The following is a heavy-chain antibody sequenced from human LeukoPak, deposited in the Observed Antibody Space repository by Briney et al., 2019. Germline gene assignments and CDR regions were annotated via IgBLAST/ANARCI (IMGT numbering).Heavy chain of an antibody. J-gene: IGHJ6*02. CDR2: ISGSGGST. V-gene: IGHV3-23*01. CDR1: GFTFSSYA. CDR3: AKVENYDFWSGYYRTYYGMDV. D-gene: IGHD3-3*01. Sequence: GGSLRLSCAASGFTFSSYAMSWVRQAPGKGLEWVSAISGSGGSTYYADSVKGRFTTSRDNSKNTLYLQMNSLRAEDTAVYYCAKVENYDFWSGYYRTYYGMDVWGQGTTVTVSS.